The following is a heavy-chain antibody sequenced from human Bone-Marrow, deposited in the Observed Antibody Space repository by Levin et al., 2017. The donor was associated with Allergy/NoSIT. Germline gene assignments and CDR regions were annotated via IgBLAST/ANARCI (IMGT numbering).Heavy chain of an antibody. J-gene: IGHJ5*02. CDR3: ARHGRWLALGRYDT. CDR1: GYSFTDYW. CDR2: VNPADSDT. D-gene: IGHD5-24*01. V-gene: IGHV5-51*01. Sequence: KRGESLKISCVTSGYSFTDYWIAWVRHLPGKGLEWVGIVNPADSDTRYSPPFEGHVTVSADKSINIAYLQWDSLRASDTAIYYCARHGRWLALGRYDTWGQGTLVTVSS.